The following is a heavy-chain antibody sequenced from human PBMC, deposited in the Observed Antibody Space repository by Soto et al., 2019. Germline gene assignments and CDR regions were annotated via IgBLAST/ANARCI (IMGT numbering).Heavy chain of an antibody. D-gene: IGHD3-22*01. CDR1: GFTFTSSA. Sequence: WASVKVSCKASGFTFTSSAVQWVRQARGQRLEWIGWIVVGSGNANYAQKFQERVTITRDMSTSTAYMELSSLRSEDTAVYYCAADRYYYDSSGYSDAFDIWGQGTMVTVSS. V-gene: IGHV1-58*01. CDR2: IVVGSGNA. CDR3: AADRYYYDSSGYSDAFDI. J-gene: IGHJ3*02.